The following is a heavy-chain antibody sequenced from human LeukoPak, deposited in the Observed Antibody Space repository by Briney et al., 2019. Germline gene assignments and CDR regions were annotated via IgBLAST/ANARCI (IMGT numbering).Heavy chain of an antibody. CDR3: AREPLDPAAIPMGFDY. J-gene: IGHJ4*02. CDR2: IYHSGST. Sequence: SETLSLTCTVSGGSISSGGYYWSWIRQPPGKGLEWIGYIYHSGSTYYNPTLKSRVTISVDRSKNQFSLKLSSVTAADTAVYYCAREPLDPAAIPMGFDYWGQGTLVTVSS. D-gene: IGHD2-2*01. V-gene: IGHV4-30-2*01. CDR1: GGSISSGGYY.